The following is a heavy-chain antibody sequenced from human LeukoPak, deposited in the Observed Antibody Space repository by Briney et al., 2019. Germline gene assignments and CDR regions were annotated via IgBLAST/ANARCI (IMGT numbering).Heavy chain of an antibody. CDR1: GYTFTGYY. D-gene: IGHD1-1*01. J-gene: IGHJ4*02. V-gene: IGHV1-2*02. CDR2: INPNSGGT. CDR3: ASTTGLDD. Sequence: ASVKVSCKASGYTFTGYYMHWVRQAPGQGLEWMGWINPNSGGTDYAQRFQGRVTMTRDTSSSTAYMELSRLRSDDTAMFYCASTTGLDDWGQGTLVSVSS.